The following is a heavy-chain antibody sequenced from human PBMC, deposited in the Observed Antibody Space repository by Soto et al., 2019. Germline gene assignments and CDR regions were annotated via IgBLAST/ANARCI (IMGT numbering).Heavy chain of an antibody. CDR3: AFERTTVPYDAFDI. CDR1: GGTFSSYT. V-gene: IGHV1-69*02. CDR2: IIPILGIA. D-gene: IGHD4-17*01. J-gene: IGHJ3*02. Sequence: SVKVSCKASGGTFSSYTISWVRQAPGQGLEWMGRIIPILGIASYAQKFQGRVTITADKSTSTAYMELSSLRSEDTAVYYCAFERTTVPYDAFDIWGQGTMVTVSS.